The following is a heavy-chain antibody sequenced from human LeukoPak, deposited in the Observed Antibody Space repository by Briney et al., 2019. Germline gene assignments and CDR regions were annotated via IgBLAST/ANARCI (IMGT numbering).Heavy chain of an antibody. CDR1: GFTFSSYW. D-gene: IGHD6-25*01. CDR3: ARDGTPNYRSGWVYMDV. CDR2: IKQDGSEK. J-gene: IGHJ6*03. Sequence: QTGGSLRLSCAASGFTFSSYWMSWVRQAPGKGLEWVANIKQDGSEKYYVDSVKGRFTISRDNAKNSLYLQMNSLRVEDTAVYYCARDGTPNYRSGWVYMDVWGKGTTVTISS. V-gene: IGHV3-7*01.